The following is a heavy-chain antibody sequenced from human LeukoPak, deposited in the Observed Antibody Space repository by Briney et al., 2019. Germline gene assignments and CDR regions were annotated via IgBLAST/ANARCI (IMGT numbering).Heavy chain of an antibody. J-gene: IGHJ3*02. V-gene: IGHV3-53*01. D-gene: IGHD6-13*01. CDR1: GFTVSSNY. CDR2: IYSGGST. Sequence: GGSLRLSCAASGFTVSSNYMSWVRQAPGKGLEWVSVIYSGGSTYYADSVKGRFTISRDNSKNTLYLQMNSLRAEDTAVYYCARAWQQLDAFDIWGQGTMVTVSS. CDR3: ARAWQQLDAFDI.